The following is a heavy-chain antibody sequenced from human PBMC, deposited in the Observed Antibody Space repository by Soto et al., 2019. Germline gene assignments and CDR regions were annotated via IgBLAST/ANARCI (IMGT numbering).Heavy chain of an antibody. V-gene: IGHV4-31*03. Sequence: PSETLSLTCTVSDDSISSGGYYWTWIRQHPGKGLEWIGYIYFGGRSYYNPSLKSRLSMSVDTSKNQFSLKLSSVTAADTAVYYCAKKVDYWGQRTLVTVSS. CDR2: IYFGGRS. J-gene: IGHJ4*02. CDR3: AKKVDY. CDR1: DDSISSGGYY.